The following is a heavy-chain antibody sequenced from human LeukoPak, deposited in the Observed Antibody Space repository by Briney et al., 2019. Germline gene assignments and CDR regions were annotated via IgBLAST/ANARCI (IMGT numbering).Heavy chain of an antibody. V-gene: IGHV3-11*01. CDR2: ISRSGSTR. Sequence: GGSLRLSCAASGFTFSDYYMSWIRQAPGKGLEWVSYISRSGSTRSYADSVRGRFTIPRENAKNSLYLQMNSLRAEDTAVYYCARGAAREPFDYWGQGNLVTVSS. J-gene: IGHJ4*02. CDR1: GFTFSDYY. D-gene: IGHD1-14*01. CDR3: ARGAAREPFDY.